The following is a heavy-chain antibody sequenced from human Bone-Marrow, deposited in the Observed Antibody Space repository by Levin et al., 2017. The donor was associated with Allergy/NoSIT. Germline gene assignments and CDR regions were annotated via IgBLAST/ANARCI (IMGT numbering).Heavy chain of an antibody. Sequence: SVKVSCKASGGTFSSYAISWVRQAPGQGLEWMGGIIPIFGTPIYAQKFQGRVTITADESTSTAHMELSSLRSEDTAAYYCARDYGDFGGYFDSWGQGTLVTVSS. CDR3: ARDYGDFGGYFDS. CDR1: GGTFSSYA. V-gene: IGHV1-69*13. CDR2: IIPIFGTP. J-gene: IGHJ4*02. D-gene: IGHD4-17*01.